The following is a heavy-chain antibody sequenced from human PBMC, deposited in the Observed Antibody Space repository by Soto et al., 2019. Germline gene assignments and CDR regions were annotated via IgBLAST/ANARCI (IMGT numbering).Heavy chain of an antibody. D-gene: IGHD2-15*01. J-gene: IGHJ4*02. CDR2: ISAYNGNT. Sequence: QVQLVQSGAEVKKPGASVKVSCKASGYTFTSYGISWVRQAPGQGLEWMGWISAYNGNTNYAQKLQGRVTMTTDTSTSTAYMELRSLRSDDTAVYYCAASDCSGGSCYPYYFDYWGQGTLVTVSS. CDR1: GYTFTSYG. CDR3: AASDCSGGSCYPYYFDY. V-gene: IGHV1-18*01.